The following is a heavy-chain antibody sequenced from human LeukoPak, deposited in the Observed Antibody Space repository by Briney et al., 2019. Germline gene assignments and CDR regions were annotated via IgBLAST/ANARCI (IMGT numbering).Heavy chain of an antibody. Sequence: GRSLRLSCAASGFTFSGYAMHWVRQAPGKGLEWVAVMSFDGSNKYYADSVKGRFTISRDNSENTLYLQMNSLRAEDTALYYCARDPRRSSQTGYFDYWGQGTLVTVSS. CDR2: MSFDGSNK. D-gene: IGHD6-13*01. CDR1: GFTFSGYA. CDR3: ARDPRRSSQTGYFDY. J-gene: IGHJ4*02. V-gene: IGHV3-30*04.